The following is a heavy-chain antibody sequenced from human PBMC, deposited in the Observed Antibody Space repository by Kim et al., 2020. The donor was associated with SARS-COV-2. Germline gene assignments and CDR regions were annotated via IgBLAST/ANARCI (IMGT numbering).Heavy chain of an antibody. Sequence: GGSLRLSCAASGFTFSSYSMNWVRQAPGKGLEWVSYISSSSSTIYYADSVKGRFTISRDNAKNSLYLQMNSLRDEDTAVYYCARDCGSCYSAGGMDVWGQGTTVTVSS. CDR3: ARDCGSCYSAGGMDV. CDR2: ISSSSSTI. J-gene: IGHJ6*02. V-gene: IGHV3-48*02. CDR1: GFTFSSYS. D-gene: IGHD2-15*01.